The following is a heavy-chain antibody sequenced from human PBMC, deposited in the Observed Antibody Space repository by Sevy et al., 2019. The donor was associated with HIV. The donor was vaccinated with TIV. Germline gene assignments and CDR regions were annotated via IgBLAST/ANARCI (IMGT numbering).Heavy chain of an antibody. Sequence: GGSLRLSCAASGFTFSSYAMSWVRQAPGKGLEWVSAISGSGGSTYYADSVKGRFTISRDNSKNTLYLQMNSLRAEDTAVYYCAKDGFGGALNYYYYYMDVWGKGTTVTVSS. CDR1: GFTFSSYA. CDR2: ISGSGGST. D-gene: IGHD3-16*01. CDR3: AKDGFGGALNYYYYYMDV. V-gene: IGHV3-23*01. J-gene: IGHJ6*03.